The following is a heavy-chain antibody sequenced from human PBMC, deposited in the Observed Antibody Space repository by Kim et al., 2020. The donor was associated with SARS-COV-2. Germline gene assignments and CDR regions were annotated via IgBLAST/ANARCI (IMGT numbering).Heavy chain of an antibody. D-gene: IGHD6-19*01. J-gene: IGHJ3*02. Sequence: GGSLRLSCAASGFTFSSYGMHWVRQAPGKGLEWVAVISYDGSNKYYADSVKGRFTISRDNSKNTLYLQMNSLRAEDTAVYYCAKDQTRIAVAGTVPDHDAFDIWGQGTMVTVSS. CDR3: AKDQTRIAVAGTVPDHDAFDI. CDR2: ISYDGSNK. V-gene: IGHV3-30*18. CDR1: GFTFSSYG.